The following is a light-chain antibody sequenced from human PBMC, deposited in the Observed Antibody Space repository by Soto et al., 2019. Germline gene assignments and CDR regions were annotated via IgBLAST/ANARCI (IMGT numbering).Light chain of an antibody. Sequence: EIVLTQSPATLSLSPGERATLSCRASQSVSSYLAWYQQKPGQAPRLLIYDASIRATGILARFSGSGSGTDFTLTISSLEPEDFAVYYCQQRSNWPRTFGQGTKLEIK. CDR1: QSVSSY. CDR3: QQRSNWPRT. V-gene: IGKV3-11*01. CDR2: DAS. J-gene: IGKJ2*01.